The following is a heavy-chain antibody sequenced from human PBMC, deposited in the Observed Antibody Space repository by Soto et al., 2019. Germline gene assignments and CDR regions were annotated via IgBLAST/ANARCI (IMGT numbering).Heavy chain of an antibody. CDR2: IYHSGST. J-gene: IGHJ4*02. Sequence: SETLSLTCAVSGGSISRGGYSWSWIRHPPGQGLEWIGYIYHSGSTYYNPSLKSRVTISVDRSKNQFSLKLSSVTAADTAVYYCARVTGYCSGGSCYSYFDYWGQGTLVTVSS. V-gene: IGHV4-30-2*01. CDR3: ARVTGYCSGGSCYSYFDY. CDR1: GGSISRGGYS. D-gene: IGHD2-15*01.